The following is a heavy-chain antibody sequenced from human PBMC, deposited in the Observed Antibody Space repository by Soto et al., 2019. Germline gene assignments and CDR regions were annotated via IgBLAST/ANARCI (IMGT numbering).Heavy chain of an antibody. D-gene: IGHD4-17*01. CDR1: GFTFSSYW. J-gene: IGHJ4*02. Sequence: EVRLVESGGGLVHPGGSLGLSCAASGFTFSSYWMHWVRQAPGKGLVHVSRIRGDGGYTDHAESVKGRFTISRDNAKNTLYLQMNSLRVEDTAVYYCGRDHYGFNSIDYWGQGTLVTVSS. CDR3: GRDHYGFNSIDY. CDR2: IRGDGGYT. V-gene: IGHV3-74*01.